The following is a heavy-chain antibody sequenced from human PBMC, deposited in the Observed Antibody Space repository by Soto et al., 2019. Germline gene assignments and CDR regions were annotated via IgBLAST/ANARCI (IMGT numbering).Heavy chain of an antibody. CDR2: IVPMFGTA. Sequence: QVQLVQSGAEVKKPESSVNVSCKTSGATFGNTAVTWVRQAPGQGLEWMGGIVPMFGTANYAQKFQGRVTMTADESTNTAYMELSSLRSDDTAVYYCARDGDPGYAFWSGPLGGGRFDPWGQGTLVTVSS. D-gene: IGHD3-3*01. V-gene: IGHV1-69*12. CDR3: ARDGDPGYAFWSGPLGGGRFDP. J-gene: IGHJ5*02. CDR1: GATFGNTA.